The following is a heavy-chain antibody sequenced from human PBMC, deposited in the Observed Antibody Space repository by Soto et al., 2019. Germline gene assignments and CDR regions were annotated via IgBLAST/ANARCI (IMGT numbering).Heavy chain of an antibody. D-gene: IGHD3-22*01. CDR1: GYSFAGYW. CDR3: ARQIYDSDTGPNFQYYFDS. V-gene: IGHV5-10-1*01. CDR2: IDPSDSQT. J-gene: IGHJ4*02. Sequence: GDSRNLSCTGSGYSFAGYWITWVRQKPGKGLDWMGRIDPSDSQTYYSPSFRGHVTISVTKSITTVFLQWSSLRASDTAMYYCARQIYDSDTGPNFQYYFDSWGQGTPVTVSS.